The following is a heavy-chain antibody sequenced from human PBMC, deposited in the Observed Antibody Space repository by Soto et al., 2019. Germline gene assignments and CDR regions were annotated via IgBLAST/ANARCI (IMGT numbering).Heavy chain of an antibody. Sequence: QVQLVESGGGVVQPGTSLRLSCAASGFRFKSFVMHWVRQAPGKGLEWVAFTSYDGNNKDYGDSVKGRFTVSRDNSQNTLHLPMDFLRPEDTARYYCARWGTTGGFDLWGQGTLVSVSS. CDR2: TSYDGNNK. CDR1: GFRFKSFV. CDR3: ARWGTTGGFDL. D-gene: IGHD3-16*01. J-gene: IGHJ4*02. V-gene: IGHV3-30*19.